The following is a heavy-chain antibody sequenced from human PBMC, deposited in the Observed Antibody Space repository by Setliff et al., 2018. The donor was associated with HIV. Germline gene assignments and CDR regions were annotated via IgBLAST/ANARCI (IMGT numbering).Heavy chain of an antibody. J-gene: IGHJ3*02. CDR2: IDPKSGGT. CDR1: GYTFSGSY. CDR3: ARGATYYYDSSGYYSLLADAFDI. V-gene: IGHV1-2*02. D-gene: IGHD3-22*01. Sequence: ASVKVSCKASGYTFSGSYMHWVRQAPGRGLEWVAWIDPKSGGTGFAQKFLGRVTITADKSTSTAYMELSSLRSEDTAVYYCARGATYYYDSSGYYSLLADAFDIWGQGTMVTVSS.